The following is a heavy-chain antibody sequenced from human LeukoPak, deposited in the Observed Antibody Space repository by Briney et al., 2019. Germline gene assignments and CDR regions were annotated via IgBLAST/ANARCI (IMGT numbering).Heavy chain of an antibody. CDR1: GGSFSGFY. D-gene: IGHD2-15*01. V-gene: IGHV4-34*01. CDR2: INHSGST. J-gene: IGHJ4*02. Sequence: SETLSLTCAVYGGSFSGFYWSWIRQPPGKGLEWIGEINHSGSTNYNPSLKSRVTISVDTSKNQFSLKLSSVTAADTAVYYCARYIRRYCSGGSCYSFDYWGQGTLVTVSS. CDR3: ARYIRRYCSGGSCYSFDY.